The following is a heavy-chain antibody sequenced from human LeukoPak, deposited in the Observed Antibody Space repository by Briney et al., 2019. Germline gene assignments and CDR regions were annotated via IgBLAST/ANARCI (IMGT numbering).Heavy chain of an antibody. Sequence: ASVKVSCKASGYTFTSYGISWVRQAPGQGLEWMGWISAYNGNTNYAQKLQGRVTMTTDTSTSTAYMELRSLRSEDTAVYYCASLMVTAKNYYFDYWGQGTLVTVSS. D-gene: IGHD2-21*02. CDR3: ASLMVTAKNYYFDY. V-gene: IGHV1-18*01. J-gene: IGHJ4*02. CDR2: ISAYNGNT. CDR1: GYTFTSYG.